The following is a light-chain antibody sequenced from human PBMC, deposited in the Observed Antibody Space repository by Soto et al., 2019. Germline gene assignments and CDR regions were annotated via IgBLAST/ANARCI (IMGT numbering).Light chain of an antibody. CDR2: RVS. V-gene: IGLV2-14*03. CDR1: SSDVGGYNY. Sequence: QSVLTQPASVSGSPGQSITISCTGTSSDVGGYNYVSWYQQHPGKAPKLMIYRVSHRPSGVSNRFSGSKSGNTASLTISGLQAEDEADYFCRSYTTSTTCVFGTGNEVTGL. J-gene: IGLJ1*01. CDR3: RSYTTSTTCV.